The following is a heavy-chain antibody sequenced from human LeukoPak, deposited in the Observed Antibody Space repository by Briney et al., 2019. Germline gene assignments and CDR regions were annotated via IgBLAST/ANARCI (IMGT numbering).Heavy chain of an antibody. CDR1: GGSISSSSYY. CDR3: ASRVLLWSGGQAFDI. Sequence: PSQTLSLTCTVSGGSISSSSYYWGWIRQPPGKGLEWIGSIYYSGSTYYNPSLKSRVTISVDTSKNQFSLKLSSVTAADTAVYYCASRVLLWSGGQAFDIWGQGTMVTVSS. J-gene: IGHJ3*02. CDR2: IYYSGST. V-gene: IGHV4-39*07. D-gene: IGHD3-10*01.